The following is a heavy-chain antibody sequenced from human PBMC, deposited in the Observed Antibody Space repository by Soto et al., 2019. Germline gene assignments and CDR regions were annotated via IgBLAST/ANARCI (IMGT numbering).Heavy chain of an antibody. Sequence: LRLSCAASGFTFSDYPMNWARQAPGKGLEWVSSIRTISSAIYFADSVRGRFTISRDNARNSLYLQMTSLRDEDTAVYYCARETPSFDSWGQGTLVTVSS. CDR3: ARETPSFDS. J-gene: IGHJ4*02. CDR2: IRTISSAI. CDR1: GFTFSDYP. D-gene: IGHD2-15*01. V-gene: IGHV3-48*02.